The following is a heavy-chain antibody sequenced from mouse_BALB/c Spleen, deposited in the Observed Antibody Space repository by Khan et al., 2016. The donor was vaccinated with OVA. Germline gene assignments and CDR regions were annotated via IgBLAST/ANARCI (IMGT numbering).Heavy chain of an antibody. CDR1: GYTFTSYW. J-gene: IGHJ3*01. CDR2: INPSNGRT. V-gene: IGHV1S81*02. CDR3: AGSTMITTEFAY. D-gene: IGHD2-4*01. Sequence: QVQLQQSGAELVKPGASVKLSCKASGYTFTSYWMHWVKQRPGQGLEWIGEINPSNGRTNYNEKFKSKATLTVDKSSNTAYMQLSSLTSEDSAVYYWAGSTMITTEFAYWGQGTLVTVSA.